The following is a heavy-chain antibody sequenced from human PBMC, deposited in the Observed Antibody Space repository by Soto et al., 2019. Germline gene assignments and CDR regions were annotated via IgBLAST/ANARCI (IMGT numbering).Heavy chain of an antibody. V-gene: IGHV2-5*02. CDR3: ARALGSWGAYYFDY. Sequence: QITLKESGPTLVKPTQTLTLTCTFSGFSLNTYGVGVGWIRQPPGKALEWLALIYWDDDKRYSPSLKSRLTITKDTSKNQEVLTMTNMDPVDTVTYYCARALGSWGAYYFDYWGQGTLVTVSS. CDR1: GFSLNTYGVG. CDR2: IYWDDDK. J-gene: IGHJ4*02. D-gene: IGHD3-16*01.